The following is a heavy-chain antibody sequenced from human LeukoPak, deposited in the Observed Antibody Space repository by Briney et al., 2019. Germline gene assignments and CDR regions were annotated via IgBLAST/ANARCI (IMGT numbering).Heavy chain of an antibody. J-gene: IGHJ4*02. CDR2: IYSGGST. V-gene: IGHV3-66*02. CDR3: AREIMITFGGVIPTPY. CDR1: GFTVSSNY. Sequence: PGGSLRLSCAASGFTVSSNYMSWVRQAPGKGLGWGSVIYSGGSTYYADSVKGRFTISRDNSKNTLYLQMNSLRAEDTAVYYCAREIMITFGGVIPTPYWGQGTLVTVSS. D-gene: IGHD3-16*02.